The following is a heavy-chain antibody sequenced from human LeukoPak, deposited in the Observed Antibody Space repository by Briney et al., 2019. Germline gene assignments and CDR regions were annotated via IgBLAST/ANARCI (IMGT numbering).Heavy chain of an antibody. V-gene: IGHV3-53*01. CDR3: ARNPEILYSSSWVWFDP. Sequence: GGSLRLSCAASGFTVSSNYMSWVRQAPGKGLEWVSVIYSGGSTYYADSVKGRFTISRDNSKNTLYLQMNSLRAEDTAVYYCARNPEILYSSSWVWFDPWGQGTLVTVSS. CDR2: IYSGGST. CDR1: GFTVSSNY. J-gene: IGHJ5*02. D-gene: IGHD6-13*01.